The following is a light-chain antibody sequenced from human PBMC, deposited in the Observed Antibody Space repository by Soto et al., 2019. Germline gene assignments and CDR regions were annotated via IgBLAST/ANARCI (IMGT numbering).Light chain of an antibody. V-gene: IGLV1-51*01. CDR1: SS. CDR3: GTWDSSLSSYV. Sequence: QSALTQPPSVSAAPGQKVTISCSGSSSVSWYQQVPGTAPKLLIYDNNQRPSGIPDRFSGSKSGTSATLGITGLQTGDEADYYCGTWDSSLSSYVFGTGTKVTVL. J-gene: IGLJ1*01. CDR2: DNN.